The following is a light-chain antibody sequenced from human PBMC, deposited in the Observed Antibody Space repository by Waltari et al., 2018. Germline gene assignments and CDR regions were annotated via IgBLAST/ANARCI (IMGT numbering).Light chain of an antibody. J-gene: IGLJ1*01. Sequence: QSALTQPASVSGSPGQSITISCSGTDSDVGAYDFVSWYQQHPGKAPHLIIYEVSNRPSGISNRFSASKSGNRASLTISGLQTEDEADYYCSSYTTSSAPGVFGTGTRVTVL. V-gene: IGLV2-14*01. CDR3: SSYTTSSAPGV. CDR1: DSDVGAYDF. CDR2: EVS.